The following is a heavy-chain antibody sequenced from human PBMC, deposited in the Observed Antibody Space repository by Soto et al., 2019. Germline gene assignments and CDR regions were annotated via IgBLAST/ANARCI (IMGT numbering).Heavy chain of an antibody. CDR1: GGSISSGGYS. CDR2: IYHSEST. CDR3: ARVPDR. D-gene: IGHD2-2*01. Sequence: QLQLRESGSGLVKPSQSLCLTCAVSGGSISSGGYSWSWIRQPPGKGLEGIGYIYHSESTYYNPSLKSRVTISVDRSKNQFSLKLSSVTAADTAVYYCARVPDRWGQGTLVTVSS. J-gene: IGHJ5*02. V-gene: IGHV4-30-2*01.